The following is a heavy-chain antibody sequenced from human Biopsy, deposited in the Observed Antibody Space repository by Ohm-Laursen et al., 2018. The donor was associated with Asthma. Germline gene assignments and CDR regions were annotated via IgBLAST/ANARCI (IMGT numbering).Heavy chain of an antibody. CDR2: ITGDGSQK. CDR1: GFTFGNFW. D-gene: IGHD3-3*02. Sequence: SLRLSCAASGFTFGNFWMSWGRQTPGKGLEWVATITGDGSQKFYVDSVTGRFTISRDNAKNSLYLQMNSLRAEDTAVYYCARTFHFWSPYHAEHYQLWGQGTLVTVSP. J-gene: IGHJ1*01. CDR3: ARTFHFWSPYHAEHYQL. V-gene: IGHV3-7*01.